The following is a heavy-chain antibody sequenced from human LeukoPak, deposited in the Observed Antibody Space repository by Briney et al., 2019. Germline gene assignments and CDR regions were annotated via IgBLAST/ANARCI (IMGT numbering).Heavy chain of an antibody. J-gene: IGHJ4*02. D-gene: IGHD1-7*01. Sequence: AAVKVSCKASGYTFTSYGISWVRPAPGQGREWMGWISAYNGNTTYAQKLQGRVTMTTNKSTSTAYMELRSLRSDDTAVYYCARGQLELLSLADYWGQGTLVTVSS. CDR1: GYTFTSYG. V-gene: IGHV1-18*01. CDR2: ISAYNGNT. CDR3: ARGQLELLSLADY.